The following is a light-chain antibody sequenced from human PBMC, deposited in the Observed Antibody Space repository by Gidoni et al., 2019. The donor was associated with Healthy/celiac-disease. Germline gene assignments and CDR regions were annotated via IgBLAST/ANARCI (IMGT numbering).Light chain of an antibody. V-gene: IGKV3-15*01. CDR2: GAS. CDR3: QQNNNWPRT. J-gene: IGKJ1*01. Sequence: EIVMTQSPATLSVSPGERATLPCRASQRVSSNLAWYQQKTGQAPRLLIYGASTRATGIPARFSSSGSGTEFTLTISSLQSEDFAVYYCQQNNNWPRTFGQGTKVEIK. CDR1: QRVSSN.